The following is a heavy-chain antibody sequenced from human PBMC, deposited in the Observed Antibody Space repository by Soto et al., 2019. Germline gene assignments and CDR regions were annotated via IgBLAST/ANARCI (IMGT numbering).Heavy chain of an antibody. D-gene: IGHD5-18*01. CDR2: FDPEDGET. CDR1: GYTLTELS. V-gene: IGHV1-24*01. J-gene: IGHJ4*02. CDR3: ATVRIDVDTAMVFDY. Sequence: QVQLVQSGAEVKKPGASVKVSCKVSGYTLTELSMHWVRQAPGKGLEWMGGFDPEDGETIYAQKFQGRVTMTEDTSXGTAYMERSSLSSEEPAVYYCATVRIDVDTAMVFDYWGQGTLVTVSS.